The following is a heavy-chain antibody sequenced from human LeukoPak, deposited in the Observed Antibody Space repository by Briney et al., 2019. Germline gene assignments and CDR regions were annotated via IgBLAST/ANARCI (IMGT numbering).Heavy chain of an antibody. J-gene: IGHJ4*02. CDR2: IYPRDGST. V-gene: IGHV1-46*01. CDR3: AKDQEGFDY. Sequence: ASVKVSCKASGYTFTSNYIHWVRQAPGQGLEWMGMIYPRDGSTSYAQKFQGRVTVTRDTSTSTVHMELSGLRSEDTAVYYCAKDQEGFDYWGQGALVTVSS. CDR1: GYTFTSNY.